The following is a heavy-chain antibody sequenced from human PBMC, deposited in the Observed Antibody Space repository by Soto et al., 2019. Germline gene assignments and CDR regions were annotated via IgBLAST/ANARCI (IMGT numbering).Heavy chain of an antibody. CDR3: ARDKIDLRFLEWSYYFDY. Sequence: QVQRVESGGGVVQPGRSLRLSCAASGFTFSSYAMHWVRQAPGKGLEWVAVISYYGSEKYYADSVKGRFTISGDNSKNELYMQMTSLRAEDTSVYDCARDKIDLRFLEWSYYFDYWGQGSLVTVSS. CDR1: GFTFSSYA. V-gene: IGHV3-30-3*01. J-gene: IGHJ4*02. CDR2: ISYYGSEK. D-gene: IGHD3-3*01.